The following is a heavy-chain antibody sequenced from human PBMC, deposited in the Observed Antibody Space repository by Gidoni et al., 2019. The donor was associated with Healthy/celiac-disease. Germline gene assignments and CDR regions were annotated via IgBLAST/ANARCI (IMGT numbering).Heavy chain of an antibody. CDR2: INPNSGGT. V-gene: IGHV1-2*02. J-gene: IGHJ4*02. Sequence: QVQLVQSGAEVKKPGASVKVSCKASGYTFTGYYMHWVRQAPGQGLEWMGWINPNSGGTNYAQKFQGRVTMTRDTSISTAYMELSRLRSDDTAVYYCARVAVRGVITNPTFDYWGQGTLVTVSS. D-gene: IGHD3-10*01. CDR3: ARVAVRGVITNPTFDY. CDR1: GYTFTGYY.